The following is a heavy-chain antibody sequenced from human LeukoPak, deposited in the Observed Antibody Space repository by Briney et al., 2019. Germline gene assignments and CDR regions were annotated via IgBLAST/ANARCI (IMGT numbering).Heavy chain of an antibody. CDR1: GFTFSSYW. Sequence: WGSLRLSCAASGFTFSSYWMHWVRQAPGKGLVWVSRINSDGSSTSYADSVKGRFTISRDNAKNTLYLQMNSLRAEDTAVYYCARAPPQYSSSWYRRDYYYYMDVWGKGTTVTVSS. J-gene: IGHJ6*03. V-gene: IGHV3-74*01. CDR2: INSDGSST. CDR3: ARAPPQYSSSWYRRDYYYYMDV. D-gene: IGHD6-13*01.